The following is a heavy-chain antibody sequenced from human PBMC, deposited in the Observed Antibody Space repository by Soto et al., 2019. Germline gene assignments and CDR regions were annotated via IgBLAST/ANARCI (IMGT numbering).Heavy chain of an antibody. CDR2: IYYSGST. D-gene: IGHD2-15*01. V-gene: IGHV4-59*01. J-gene: IGHJ4*02. CDR1: GGSISSYY. CDR3: ARARGGYIDD. Sequence: PSETLSLTCTVSGGSISSYYWSWIRQPPGKGLEWIGYIYYSGSTNYNPSLKSRVTISVDTSKNQFSLKLSSVTAADTAVYYCARARGGYIDDWGQGTLVTVSS.